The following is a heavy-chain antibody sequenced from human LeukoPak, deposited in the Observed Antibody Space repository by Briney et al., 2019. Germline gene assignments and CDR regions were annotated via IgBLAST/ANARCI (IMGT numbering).Heavy chain of an antibody. J-gene: IGHJ4*02. V-gene: IGHV3-49*04. Sequence: GGSLRLSCAASGFTFSSYSMNWVRQAPGKGLEWVGFIRSKAYGGTTEYAASVKGRFTISRDDSKSIAYLQMNSLKTEDTAVYYCTRDPRGSYYGFDYWGQGTLVTVSS. D-gene: IGHD1-26*01. CDR1: GFTFSSYS. CDR2: IRSKAYGGTT. CDR3: TRDPRGSYYGFDY.